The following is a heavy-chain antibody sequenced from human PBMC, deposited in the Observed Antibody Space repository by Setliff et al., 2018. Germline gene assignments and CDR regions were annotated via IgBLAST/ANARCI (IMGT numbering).Heavy chain of an antibody. CDR3: ARAPPNRYSGSYEYFYMDV. D-gene: IGHD1-26*01. CDR1: GGSISSYY. J-gene: IGHJ6*03. Sequence: SETLSLTCTVSGGSISSYYWSWIRQPPGKGLEWIGYIYASGSTNYNPSLKSRVTLSVDTSKNQFSLKVSSVTAADTAVYYCARAPPNRYSGSYEYFYMDVWGKGTTVTVYS. V-gene: IGHV4-4*08. CDR2: IYASGST.